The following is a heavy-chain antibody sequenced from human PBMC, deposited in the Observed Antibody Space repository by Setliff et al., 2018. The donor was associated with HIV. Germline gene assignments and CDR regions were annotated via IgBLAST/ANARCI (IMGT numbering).Heavy chain of an antibody. J-gene: IGHJ6*03. D-gene: IGHD2-15*01. Sequence: GGSLRLSCAASGFTFSNCAMRWVRQAPGKGLAWLGFIRRNTYGGTTEYAASLEGRFTISRDDSKNVAYLQMNSLKTEDSAVYYCARAVVNSNFYYYMDVWGKGTTVTVSS. V-gene: IGHV3-49*04. CDR1: GFTFSNCA. CDR3: ARAVVNSNFYYYMDV. CDR2: IRRNTYGGTT.